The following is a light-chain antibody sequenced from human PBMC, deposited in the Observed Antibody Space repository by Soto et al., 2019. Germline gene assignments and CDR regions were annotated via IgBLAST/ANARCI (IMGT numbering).Light chain of an antibody. CDR2: END. Sequence: QSALTQPPSVSAAPGQKVTMSCSGSSSNIGKYYVSWHQQLPGTAPKLLIYENDKRPSGIPDRFSDSKSGTSATLGITGLQTGDEADYYCGTWDSSLTTFVFGTGTKVTVL. J-gene: IGLJ1*01. CDR3: GTWDSSLTTFV. V-gene: IGLV1-51*02. CDR1: SSNIGKYY.